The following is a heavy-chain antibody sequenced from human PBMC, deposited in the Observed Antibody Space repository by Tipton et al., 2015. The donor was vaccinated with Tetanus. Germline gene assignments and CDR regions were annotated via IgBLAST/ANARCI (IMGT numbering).Heavy chain of an antibody. Sequence: TLSLTCSVSGGSISSGDYWSWIRQLPGKGLEWIGYIDYSGSTYYNPSLNSRVTISVDTSKNQFSLELSSVTAADTAVYYCAREGVRGSGSYYNYGLDAWGQGTTVTVSS. V-gene: IGHV4-31*03. CDR1: GGSISSGDY. CDR2: IDYSGST. CDR3: AREGVRGSGSYYNYGLDA. D-gene: IGHD3-10*01. J-gene: IGHJ6*02.